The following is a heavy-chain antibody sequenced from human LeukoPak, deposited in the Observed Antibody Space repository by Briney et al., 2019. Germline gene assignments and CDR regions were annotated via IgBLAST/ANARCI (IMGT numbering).Heavy chain of an antibody. CDR3: ARRAGSYSHSYDY. CDR1: GFTFSSYA. CDR2: ISGSGGST. V-gene: IGHV3-23*01. J-gene: IGHJ4*02. D-gene: IGHD2-15*01. Sequence: GGTLRLSCAASGFTFSSYAMSWVRQAPGKGLEWVSAISGSGGSTYYADSVKGRFTISRDNSKNTLYLQMNSLRAEDTAVYYCARRAGSYSHSYDYWGQGTLVTVSS.